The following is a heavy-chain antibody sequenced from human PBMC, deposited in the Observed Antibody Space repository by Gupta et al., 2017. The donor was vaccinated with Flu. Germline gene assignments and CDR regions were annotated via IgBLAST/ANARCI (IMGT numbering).Heavy chain of an antibody. J-gene: IGHJ4*02. CDR3: ARVQYCSTTSCYEPFDS. CDR2: NNPNSGGT. V-gene: IGHV1-2*06. Sequence: MGRNNPNSGGTKYAQKFQGRVTMTSDTSINTAYMELSSLRSDDTAVYYCARVQYCSTTSCYEPFDSWGQGTQVTVSS. D-gene: IGHD2-2*01.